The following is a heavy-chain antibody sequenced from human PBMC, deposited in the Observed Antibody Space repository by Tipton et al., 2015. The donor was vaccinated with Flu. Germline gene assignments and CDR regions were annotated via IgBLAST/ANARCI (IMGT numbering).Heavy chain of an antibody. Sequence: LSLTCAVSGGSISSGGYSWSWIRQPPGKGLEWIGYIYHSGSTYYNPSLKSRVTISVDRSKNQFSLKLSSVTAADTAVYYCARALWIEGYFDYWGQGTLVTVSS. CDR2: IYHSGST. CDR3: ARALWIEGYFDY. D-gene: IGHD3-3*01. CDR1: GGSISSGGYS. V-gene: IGHV4-30-2*01. J-gene: IGHJ4*02.